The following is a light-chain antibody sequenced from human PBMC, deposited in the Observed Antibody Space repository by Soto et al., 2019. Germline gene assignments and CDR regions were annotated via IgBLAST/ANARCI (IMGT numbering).Light chain of an antibody. CDR2: WAS. V-gene: IGKV4-1*01. J-gene: IGKJ1*01. CDR1: QSVLYSSNNKNY. Sequence: IVMTQSPDSLAVSLGERATINCKSSQSVLYSSNNKNYLAWYQQKPGQPPKLLIYWASTRESGVPDRFSGSGSGTDLPLTISSLQAEDVAVYYCQQYYSTPSWTFGQGTKVEIK. CDR3: QQYYSTPSWT.